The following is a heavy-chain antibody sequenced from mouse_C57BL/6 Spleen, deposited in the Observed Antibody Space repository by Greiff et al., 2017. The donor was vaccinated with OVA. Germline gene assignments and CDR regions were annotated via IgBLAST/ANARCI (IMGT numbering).Heavy chain of an antibody. CDR2: INYDGSST. CDR3: TRERPSDYLWYFDV. CDR1: GFTFSDYY. D-gene: IGHD2-4*01. J-gene: IGHJ1*03. V-gene: IGHV5-16*01. Sequence: EVNVVESEGGLVQPGSSMKLSCTASGFTFSDYYMAWVRQVPEKGLEWVANINYDGSSTYYLDSLKSRFIISRDNAKNILYLQMSSLESEDTATYYCTRERPSDYLWYFDVWGTGTTVTVSS.